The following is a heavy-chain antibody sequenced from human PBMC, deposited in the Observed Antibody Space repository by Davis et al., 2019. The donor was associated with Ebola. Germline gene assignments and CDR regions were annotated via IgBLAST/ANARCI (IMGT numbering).Heavy chain of an antibody. CDR1: GFTFSSYA. V-gene: IGHV3-23*01. D-gene: IGHD6-19*01. Sequence: GESLKISCAASGFTFSSYAMSWVRQAPGKGLEWVSAISGSGGSTYYADSVKGRFTISRDYSKNTLYLQMNSLRAEDTAVYYCATRGRSIGWYYFDYWGQGTLVTVSS. CDR3: ATRGRSIGWYYFDY. CDR2: ISGSGGST. J-gene: IGHJ4*02.